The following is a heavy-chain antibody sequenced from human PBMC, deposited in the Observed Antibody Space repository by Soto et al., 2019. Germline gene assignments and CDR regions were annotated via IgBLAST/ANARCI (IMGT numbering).Heavy chain of an antibody. CDR1: GSSISPYY. CDR2: IYYTGTT. J-gene: IGHJ4*02. V-gene: IGHV4-59*01. D-gene: IGHD4-17*01. CDR3: ARVGGYYGDFPNFDY. Sequence: SETLSLTCIVSGSSISPYYWTWIRQPPGKGLEWVGNIYYTGTTNYNPSLKSRVTMSVDMFKNHCSLKLSSVTAADTAVYFCARVGGYYGDFPNFDYWGQGALVTVSS.